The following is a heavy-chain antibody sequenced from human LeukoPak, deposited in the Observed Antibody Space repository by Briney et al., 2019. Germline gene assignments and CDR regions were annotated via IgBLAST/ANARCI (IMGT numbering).Heavy chain of an antibody. Sequence: GGSLRLSCAASGFTFSSHSMNWVRQASGKGLEWVSYISSSSSTIYYADSVKGRFTISRDNAKNSLYLQMNSLRAEDTAVYYCARETTVDTFDYWGQGTLVTVSS. V-gene: IGHV3-48*04. CDR3: ARETTVDTFDY. D-gene: IGHD4-23*01. CDR2: ISSSSSTI. J-gene: IGHJ4*02. CDR1: GFTFSSHS.